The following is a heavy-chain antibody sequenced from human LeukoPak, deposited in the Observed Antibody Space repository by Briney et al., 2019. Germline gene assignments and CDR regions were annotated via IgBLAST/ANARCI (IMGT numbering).Heavy chain of an antibody. CDR1: GGSISSYY. CDR2: IYYSGTT. J-gene: IGHJ4*02. CDR3: GRSGGFYYDVL. Sequence: ASETLSLTCTVSGGSISSYYWSWIRQPPGKGLEWIGYIYYSGTTSYNPSLKSRDIISLDTSRNQFSLKLSSVTAADTAVFYCGRSGGFYYDVLWGQGTLVTVSS. V-gene: IGHV4-59*08. D-gene: IGHD3-16*01.